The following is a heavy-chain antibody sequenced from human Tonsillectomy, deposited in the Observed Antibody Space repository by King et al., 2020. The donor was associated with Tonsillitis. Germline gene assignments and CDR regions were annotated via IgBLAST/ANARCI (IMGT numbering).Heavy chain of an antibody. CDR3: ARDGLYFSSTVTNPFDF. J-gene: IGHJ4*02. Sequence: EVQLVESGGGLVRPGGSLRLSCAASGFTFHTHTMNWVRQAPGEGLEWVASLSSTSSYMYYADSVKGRFTISRDNAKNSLYLQMNSLRPEDTAIYYCARDGLYFSSTVTNPFDFWGQGVLVTVSS. D-gene: IGHD4-17*01. V-gene: IGHV3-21*01. CDR1: GFTFHTHT. CDR2: LSSTSSYM.